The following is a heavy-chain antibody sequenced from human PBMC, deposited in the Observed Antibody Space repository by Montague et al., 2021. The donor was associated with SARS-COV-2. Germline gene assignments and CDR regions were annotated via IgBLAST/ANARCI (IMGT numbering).Heavy chain of an antibody. J-gene: IGHJ5*01. D-gene: IGHD5-24*01. V-gene: IGHV4-61*01. CDR2: IYYTGSR. Sequence: SETLSLTCTVSGDSVSRGSSYWSWIRQPPGKGLEWIGYIYYTGSRKYNSSLKSRLTISVDTSKNQLSLKLSSVTAADTAVYYCARHARGEGYTSWFDSWGQGTLVTVSS. CDR1: GDSVSRGSSY. CDR3: ARHARGEGYTSWFDS.